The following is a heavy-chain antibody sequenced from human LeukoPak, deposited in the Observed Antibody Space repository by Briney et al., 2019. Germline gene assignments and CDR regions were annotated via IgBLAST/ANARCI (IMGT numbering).Heavy chain of an antibody. J-gene: IGHJ4*02. CDR2: ISAYNGNT. CDR1: GYTFTSYG. D-gene: IGHD2-21*02. CDR3: ARDFSGGDCYSFACGPPDEYYFDY. V-gene: IGHV1-18*01. Sequence: GASVKVSCKASGYTFTSYGISWVRQAPGQGIEWMGWISAYNGNTNYAQKLQGRVTVTTDTSTSTAYMELRSLRSDDTAVYYCARDFSGGDCYSFACGPPDEYYFDYWGQGTLVTVSS.